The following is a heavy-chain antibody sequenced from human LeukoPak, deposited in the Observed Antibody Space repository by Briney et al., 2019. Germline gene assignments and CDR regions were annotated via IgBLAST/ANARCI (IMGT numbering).Heavy chain of an antibody. Sequence: GGSLRLSCAASGFTFSSYEMNWVRQAPGKGLEWLSYISSSGSTIYYADSVKGRFTISRDNAKNSLYLQTNSLRAEDTAVYYCAREGYCGGDCYLFDYWGQGTLVTVSS. J-gene: IGHJ4*02. CDR3: AREGYCGGDCYLFDY. D-gene: IGHD2-21*02. V-gene: IGHV3-48*03. CDR2: ISSSGSTI. CDR1: GFTFSSYE.